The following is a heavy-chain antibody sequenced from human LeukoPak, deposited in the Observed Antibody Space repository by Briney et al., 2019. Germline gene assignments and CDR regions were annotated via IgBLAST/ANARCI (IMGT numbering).Heavy chain of an antibody. J-gene: IGHJ6*03. CDR2: ISSSSSTI. Sequence: SGGSLRLSCAASGFTFSSYSMNWVRQAPGKGLEWVSYISSSSSTIYYADSVKGRFTISRDNAKNSLYLQMNSLRAEDTAVYYCAKGTLYYYYYMDVWGKGTTVTVSS. CDR1: GFTFSSYS. CDR3: AKGTLYYYYYMDV. V-gene: IGHV3-48*04. D-gene: IGHD1-1*01.